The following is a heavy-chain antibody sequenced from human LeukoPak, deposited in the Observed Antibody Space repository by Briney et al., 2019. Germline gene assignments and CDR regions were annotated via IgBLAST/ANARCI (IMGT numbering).Heavy chain of an antibody. V-gene: IGHV1-18*01. CDR3: AQGPYGDQTYYFDC. CDR1: GYTFTSYG. Sequence: GASVKVSCKASGYTFTSYGISWVRQAPGQGLEWMGWISAYNGNTNYAQKLQGRVTMTTDTSTSTAYMELRSLRSDDTAVYYCAQGPYGDQTYYFDCWGQGPLVTVSS. D-gene: IGHD4-17*01. J-gene: IGHJ4*02. CDR2: ISAYNGNT.